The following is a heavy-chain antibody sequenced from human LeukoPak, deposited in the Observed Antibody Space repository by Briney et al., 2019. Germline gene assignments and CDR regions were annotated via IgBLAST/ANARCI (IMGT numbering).Heavy chain of an antibody. D-gene: IGHD6-19*01. V-gene: IGHV1-69*13. CDR3: AKDSASSGWYEGNFDY. Sequence: ASVKVSCKASGGTFSSYAISWVRQAPGQGLEWMGGIIPIFGTANYAQKFQGRVTITADESTSTAYMELSSLRSEDTAVYYCAKDSASSGWYEGNFDYWGQGTLVTVSS. CDR2: IIPIFGTA. J-gene: IGHJ4*02. CDR1: GGTFSSYA.